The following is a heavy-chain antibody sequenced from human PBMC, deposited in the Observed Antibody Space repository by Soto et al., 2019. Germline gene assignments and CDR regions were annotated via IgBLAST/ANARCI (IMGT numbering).Heavy chain of an antibody. CDR3: AKAFGGTYGWYYFDY. Sequence: EVQLLESGGGSVQPGGSLRLSCAASGFTFDSYPLNWVRQAPGKGLEWVSSISAGGGGTYYADSVKGRFTISRDNSKNTLYLQLNSLRSEDTAVFYCAKAFGGTYGWYYFDYWGQGTLVTVSS. D-gene: IGHD6-19*01. CDR2: ISAGGGGT. V-gene: IGHV3-23*01. J-gene: IGHJ4*02. CDR1: GFTFDSYP.